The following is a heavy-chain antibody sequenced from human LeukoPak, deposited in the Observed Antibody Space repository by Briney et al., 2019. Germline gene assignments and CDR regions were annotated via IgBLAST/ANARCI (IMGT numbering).Heavy chain of an antibody. J-gene: IGHJ5*02. CDR3: ARRNSSSWYWFDP. CDR1: GYSFTSYR. D-gene: IGHD6-13*01. Sequence: GESLKISCKGSGYSFTSYRVGWVPQMPGKGLEWMGIIYPGDFDTRYSPSFQGQVTISADKSISTACLQWSSLKASDTAMYYCARRNSSSWYWFDPWGQGTLVTVSS. CDR2: IYPGDFDT. V-gene: IGHV5-51*03.